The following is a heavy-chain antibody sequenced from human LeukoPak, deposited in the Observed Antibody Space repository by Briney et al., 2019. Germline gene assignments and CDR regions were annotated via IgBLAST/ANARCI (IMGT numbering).Heavy chain of an antibody. J-gene: IGHJ5*02. CDR3: ARRIGYSYGTNRAARERFGP. D-gene: IGHD5-18*01. V-gene: IGHV4-39*01. CDR2: IYYSGST. CDR1: GGSISSSSYY. Sequence: EASETLSLTCTVSGGSISSSSYYWGWIRQPPGKGLEWIGSIYYSGSTYYNPSLKSRVTISVDTSKSQFSLKLSSVTAADTAVYYCARRIGYSYGTNRAARERFGPWGQGTLVTVSS.